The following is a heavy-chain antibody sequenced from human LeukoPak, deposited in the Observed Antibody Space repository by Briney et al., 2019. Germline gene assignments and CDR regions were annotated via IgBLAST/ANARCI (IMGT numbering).Heavy chain of an antibody. Sequence: PGGSLRLSCAASGFTFSDHYMDWVRQAPGKGLEWVGRIRKKVNSYTTEYAASVKGRFTISRDNPKNTLYLQMNSLRAEDTAVYYCARLEYSYIDYWGQGTLVTVSS. CDR3: ARLEYSYIDY. V-gene: IGHV3-72*01. D-gene: IGHD5-18*01. CDR2: IRKKVNSYTT. CDR1: GFTFSDHY. J-gene: IGHJ4*02.